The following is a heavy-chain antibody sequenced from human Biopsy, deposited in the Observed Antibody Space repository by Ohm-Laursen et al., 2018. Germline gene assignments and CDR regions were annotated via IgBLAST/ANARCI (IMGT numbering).Heavy chain of an antibody. CDR3: ATTTMDTSGWFGNDFDS. D-gene: IGHD6-19*01. CDR2: IDYRGST. CDR1: GDSINRSY. V-gene: IGHV4-59*08. J-gene: IGHJ4*02. Sequence: TLSLTCTVSGDSINRSYWSWIRQPPGKGLEWIGYIDYRGSTKYNPSLRSRVTMSIDTSRNQFSLKLSSVTAADTAVYYCATTTMDTSGWFGNDFDSWGQGTLVTVAA.